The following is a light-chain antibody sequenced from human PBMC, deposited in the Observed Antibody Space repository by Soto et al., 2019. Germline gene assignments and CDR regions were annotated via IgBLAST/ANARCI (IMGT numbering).Light chain of an antibody. V-gene: IGLV4-69*01. CDR1: SGHSSYA. CDR3: QTWGTGI. J-gene: IGLJ2*01. CDR2: LNSDGSH. Sequence: QSVLTQSPSASASLGASVKLTCTLSSGHSSYAIAWHQQQPEKGPRYLMKLNSDGSHSKGDGIPDRFSGSSSGAERYLTISSLQSEAEADYYCQTWGTGIFGGGTKLTVL.